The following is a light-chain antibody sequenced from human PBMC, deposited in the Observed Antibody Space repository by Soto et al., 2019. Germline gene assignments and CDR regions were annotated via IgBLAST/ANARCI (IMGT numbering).Light chain of an antibody. CDR3: AAWDDSLSGYVV. J-gene: IGLJ2*01. V-gene: IGLV1-47*01. CDR1: SSNIGSNY. CDR2: RNN. Sequence: QSVLTQPPSASVTPGQRVTISCSGSSSNIGSNYVYWYQQLPGTAPKLLIYRNNQRPSGVPDRFSGSKSGTSASLAISWRRSEDEADYYCAAWDDSLSGYVVFGGGTKLTVL.